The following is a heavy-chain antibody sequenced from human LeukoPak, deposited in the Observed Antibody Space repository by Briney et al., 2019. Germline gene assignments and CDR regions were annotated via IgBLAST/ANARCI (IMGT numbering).Heavy chain of an antibody. CDR3: ASPGNHDHYMDV. V-gene: IGHV4-39*07. CDR2: MYYTGST. CDR1: GDFISSWVYY. J-gene: IGHJ6*03. D-gene: IGHD1-14*01. Sequence: NPSETLSLTCTVSGDFISSWVYYWTWIRQTPGEELEWIGTMYYTGSTDYTPSLKSRVTISVDTSMNQFSLKLTSVTAADTAVYYCASPGNHDHYMDVWGKGTTVTVSS.